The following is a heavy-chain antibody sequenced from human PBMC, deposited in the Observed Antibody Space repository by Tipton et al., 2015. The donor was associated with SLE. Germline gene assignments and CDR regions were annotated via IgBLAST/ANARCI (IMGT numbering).Heavy chain of an antibody. Sequence: GSLRLSCAASGFTFGSHDMNWVRQAPGKGLEWVSYISSSGSFIYYADSVKGRFTISRDNAKNSLYLQMNSLRPEDTAVYFCARVARMYSLRREFDVWGQGTLVTVSS. CDR1: GFTFGSHD. V-gene: IGHV3-48*03. CDR3: ARVARMYSLRREFDV. D-gene: IGHD2/OR15-2a*01. CDR2: ISSSGSFI. J-gene: IGHJ4*02.